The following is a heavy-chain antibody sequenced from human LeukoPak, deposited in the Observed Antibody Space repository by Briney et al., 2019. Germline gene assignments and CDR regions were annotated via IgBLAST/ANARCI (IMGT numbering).Heavy chain of an antibody. CDR2: INPNPRSGGT. CDR1: GYTFTGYY. CDR3: ATATPDYFYYGMDV. J-gene: IGHJ6*02. Sequence: ASVKVSCKASGYTFTGYYIHWVRQVPGQGLEWMGWINPNPRSGGTNHAKHFRGRVAMTTDTSISAAYMDLSGLTADDTAVYYCATATPDYFYYGMDVWGQGTAVTVSS. V-gene: IGHV1-2*02.